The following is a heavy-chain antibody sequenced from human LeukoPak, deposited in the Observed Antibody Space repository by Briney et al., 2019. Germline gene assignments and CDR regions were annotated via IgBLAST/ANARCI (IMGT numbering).Heavy chain of an antibody. J-gene: IGHJ1*01. CDR1: GYTFTSYG. CDR3: ARAGYYYDSSGYLQH. V-gene: IGHV1-18*01. Sequence: ASVTVSCKASGYTFTSYGISWVRQAPGQGLEWMGWISAYNGNTNYAQKLQGRVTMTTDTSTSTAYMELRSLRSDDTAVYYRARAGYYYDSSGYLQHWGQGTLVTVSS. CDR2: ISAYNGNT. D-gene: IGHD3-22*01.